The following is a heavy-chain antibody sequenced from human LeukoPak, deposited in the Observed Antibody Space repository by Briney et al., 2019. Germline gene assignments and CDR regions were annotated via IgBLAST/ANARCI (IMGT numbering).Heavy chain of an antibody. CDR1: GFTISSFS. CDR3: ARAYSGTYGLGYYYMDV. D-gene: IGHD1-26*01. CDR2: ISSSSSYI. J-gene: IGHJ6*03. Sequence: GGSLRLSCAASGFTISSFSMNWVRQAPGKGLEWVSSISSSSSYIYYADSVKGRFTISRHNAKNSLYLQMNSLRAEDTAVYYCARAYSGTYGLGYYYMDVWGKGTTVTVSS. V-gene: IGHV3-21*01.